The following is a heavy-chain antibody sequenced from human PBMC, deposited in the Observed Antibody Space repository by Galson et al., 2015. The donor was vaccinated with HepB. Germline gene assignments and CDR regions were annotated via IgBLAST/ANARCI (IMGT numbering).Heavy chain of an antibody. CDR3: ARGKCGGDCYSVLQSYNWFDP. V-gene: IGHV1-3*01. D-gene: IGHD2-21*01. Sequence: SVKVSCKASGYTFTSYAMHWVRQAPGQRLEWMGWINAGNGNTEYSQKFQGRVTITRDTSASTAYMELSSLRSEDTAVYYCARGKCGGDCYSVLQSYNWFDPWGQGTLVTVSS. J-gene: IGHJ5*02. CDR1: GYTFTSYA. CDR2: INAGNGNT.